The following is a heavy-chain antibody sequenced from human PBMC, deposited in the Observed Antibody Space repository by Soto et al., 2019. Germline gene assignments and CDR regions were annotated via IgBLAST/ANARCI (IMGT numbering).Heavy chain of an antibody. CDR3: TRHGSGDYFLFDP. CDR1: GFTFSSFW. Sequence: EVQLVESGGGLVQPGGSLRLSCAASGFTFSSFWMHWVRQAPGKGLEWVSRASPDGTSTSYADSVKGRFTISRDNAKNTLFMQMHSLRAEDTAVYYCTRHGSGDYFLFDPWGQGTLVTVSS. D-gene: IGHD4-17*01. CDR2: ASPDGTST. J-gene: IGHJ5*02. V-gene: IGHV3-74*01.